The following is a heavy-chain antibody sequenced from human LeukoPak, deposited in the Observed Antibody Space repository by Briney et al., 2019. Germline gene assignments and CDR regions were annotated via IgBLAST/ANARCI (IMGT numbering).Heavy chain of an antibody. CDR2: INPSGGST. V-gene: IGHV1-46*01. Sequence: ASVKVSRKASGYTFTSYYMHWVRQAPGQGLEWMGIINPSGGSTSYAQKFQGRVTMTRDMSTSTVYMELSSLRSEDTAVYYCASTPYRGSYYLDYWGQGTLVTVSS. J-gene: IGHJ4*02. D-gene: IGHD1-26*01. CDR3: ASTPYRGSYYLDY. CDR1: GYTFTSYY.